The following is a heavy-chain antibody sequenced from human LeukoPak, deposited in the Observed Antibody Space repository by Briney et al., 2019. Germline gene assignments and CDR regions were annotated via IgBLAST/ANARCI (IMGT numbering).Heavy chain of an antibody. V-gene: IGHV3-7*01. D-gene: IGHD1-1*01. J-gene: IGHJ4*02. Sequence: GGSLRLSCAASGFTFSSHWMSWVRQAPGKGLEWVANIKQDGSEKYYVDSVKGRFTISRDNAKNSLYLQMNSLRAEDTAVYYCARDWNDDYFDYWGQGTLVTVSS. CDR2: IKQDGSEK. CDR1: GFTFSSHW. CDR3: ARDWNDDYFDY.